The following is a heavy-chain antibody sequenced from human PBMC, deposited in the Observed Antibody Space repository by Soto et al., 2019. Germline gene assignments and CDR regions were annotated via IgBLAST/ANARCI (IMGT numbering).Heavy chain of an antibody. CDR3: ARVQYSGYDFKLAFDI. Sequence: QVPLVQSGAQVKKPGASVKVSCKASGYTFDNYALHWVRQAPGRRLERMGWIHAGNGYTKYSQSFQGRVTITWDTSASTVHMDLSSLRSEDTAVYYCARVQYSGYDFKLAFDIWGQGTMVTVSS. J-gene: IGHJ3*02. CDR2: IHAGNGYT. CDR1: GYTFDNYA. V-gene: IGHV1-3*01. D-gene: IGHD5-12*01.